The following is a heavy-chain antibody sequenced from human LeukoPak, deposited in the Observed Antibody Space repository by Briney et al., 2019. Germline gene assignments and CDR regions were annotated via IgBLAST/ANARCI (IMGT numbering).Heavy chain of an antibody. J-gene: IGHJ4*02. CDR3: ARDHS. CDR1: GFTFSSSW. V-gene: IGHV3-7*04. CDR2: INQDGVQK. Sequence: TGGSLSLSCAASGFTFSSSWLTWVRLAPGKGLEWVANINQDGVQKYYVDSVKGRFTISRDNAKNSLFLQMNSPRVEDTAVYYCARDHSWGQGTLVTVSS.